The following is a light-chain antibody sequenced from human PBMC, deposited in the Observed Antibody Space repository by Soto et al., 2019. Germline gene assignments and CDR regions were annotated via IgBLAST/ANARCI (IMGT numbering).Light chain of an antibody. CDR1: SSDVGGYNY. Sequence: QSAPTQPASVSGSPGQSIAISCTGTSSDVGGYNYVTWYQQHPGKAPKLMIYDVSNRPSGVSDRFSGSKSGNTASLTISGLQAEDEGDYYCNSYTSSSTYVFGTGTKLTVL. J-gene: IGLJ1*01. CDR3: NSYTSSSTYV. V-gene: IGLV2-14*03. CDR2: DVS.